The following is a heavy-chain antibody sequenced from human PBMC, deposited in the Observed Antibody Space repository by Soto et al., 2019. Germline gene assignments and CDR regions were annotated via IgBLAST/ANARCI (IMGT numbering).Heavy chain of an antibody. Sequence: EVQLVESGGGLVKPGGSLRLSWAASGFTFSTYGMNWVRQAPGKGLEWVSYISTSSTYIFYADSMKGRFTISRDNAKTSLYLQMNSLRAEDSAVYYCASSGRGAYDFDAFDFWGQGTVVTVSS. D-gene: IGHD3-22*01. CDR3: ASSGRGAYDFDAFDF. CDR2: ISTSSTYI. V-gene: IGHV3-21*01. J-gene: IGHJ3*01. CDR1: GFTFSTYG.